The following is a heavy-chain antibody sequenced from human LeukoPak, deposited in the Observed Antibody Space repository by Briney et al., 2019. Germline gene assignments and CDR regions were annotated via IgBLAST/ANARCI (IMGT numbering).Heavy chain of an antibody. D-gene: IGHD3-3*01. CDR1: GGSISGYY. CDR3: ARRGTIFGPESL. V-gene: IGHV4-4*09. CDR2: IFTTGST. J-gene: IGHJ2*01. Sequence: SETLSLTCTVSGGSISGYYWSWIRQPPRRGLEWIGYIFTTGSTDYNPSLKSRVTISVDTSKSQLSPNLSSVTAADTAVYYCARRGTIFGPESLWGRGTLVTVSS.